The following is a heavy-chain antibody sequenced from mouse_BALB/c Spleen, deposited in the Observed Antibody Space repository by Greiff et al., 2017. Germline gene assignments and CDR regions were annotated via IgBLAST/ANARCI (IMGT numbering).Heavy chain of an antibody. D-gene: IGHD2-4*01. CDR2: ISNGGGST. Sequence: EVKLMESGGGLVQPGGSLKLSCAASGFTFSSYTMSWVRQTPEKRLEWVAYISNGGGSTYYPDTVKGRFTISRDNAKNTLYLQMSSLKSEDTAMYYCASHYDYGAWFAYWGQGTLVTVSA. J-gene: IGHJ3*01. CDR1: GFTFSSYT. V-gene: IGHV5-12-2*01. CDR3: ASHYDYGAWFAY.